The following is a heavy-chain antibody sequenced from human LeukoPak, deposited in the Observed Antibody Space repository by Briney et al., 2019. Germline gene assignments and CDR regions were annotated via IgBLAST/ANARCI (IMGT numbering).Heavy chain of an antibody. CDR1: GYTFTNYA. CDR2: INAGNGNT. CDR3: ARGSYFYGSGSFMGSDY. Sequence: GASVKVSCQASGYTFTNYAIHWVRQAPGQRLEWMGWINAGNGNTEYSQNLQDRVTITRDTSATTAYMELSSLRSEDTAVYYCARGSYFYGSGSFMGSDYWGQGTLVTVSS. V-gene: IGHV1-3*01. D-gene: IGHD3-10*01. J-gene: IGHJ4*02.